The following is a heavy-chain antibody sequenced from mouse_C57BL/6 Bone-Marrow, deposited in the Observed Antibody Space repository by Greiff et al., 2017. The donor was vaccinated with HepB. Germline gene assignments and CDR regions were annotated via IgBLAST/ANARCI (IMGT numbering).Heavy chain of an antibody. CDR1: GYSITRGYY. J-gene: IGHJ3*01. D-gene: IGHD2-4*01. CDR3: ARWGDYDAY. CDR2: ISYDGSN. Sequence: EVKLVESGPGLVKPSQSLSLTCSVTGYSITRGYYWNWIRQFPGNKLEWMGYISYDGSNNYNPSLKNRISITRDTSQNQFFLKLNSVTTEDTATYYCARWGDYDAYWGQGTLVTVSA. V-gene: IGHV3-6*01.